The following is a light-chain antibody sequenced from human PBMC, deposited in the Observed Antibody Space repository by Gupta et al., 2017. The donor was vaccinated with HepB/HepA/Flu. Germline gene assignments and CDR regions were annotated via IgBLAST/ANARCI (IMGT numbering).Light chain of an antibody. Sequence: QPVLTQPPSASGTPGQRVTISCSGSSSNIGSNPVNWYQQLPGTAPKLLLYSNNQRPSGVPDRFSGSKSDTSASLAISGLQSEDESDYYCAAWDGSLNGPVFGGGTQLTVL. J-gene: IGLJ3*02. CDR1: SSNIGSNP. CDR3: AAWDGSLNGPV. CDR2: SNN. V-gene: IGLV1-44*01.